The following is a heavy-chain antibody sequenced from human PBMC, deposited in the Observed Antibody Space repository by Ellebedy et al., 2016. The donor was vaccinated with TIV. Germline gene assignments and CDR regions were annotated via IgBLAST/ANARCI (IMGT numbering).Heavy chain of an antibody. CDR1: GASISTYS. CDR3: ARGGYGGYDSVDALDI. D-gene: IGHD5-12*01. J-gene: IGHJ3*02. V-gene: IGHV4-59*08. CDR2: IYYSGNT. Sequence: SETLSLTCTVSGASISTYSWSWIRQPPGKGLECFGYIYYSGNTNYNPSLRSRVTISVDTSKNQFSLRLTSVTAADTAMYYCARGGYGGYDSVDALDIWGQGTMVTVSS.